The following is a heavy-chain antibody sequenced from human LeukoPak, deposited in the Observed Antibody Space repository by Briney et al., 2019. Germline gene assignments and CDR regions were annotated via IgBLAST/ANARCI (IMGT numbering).Heavy chain of an antibody. Sequence: ASVKVSCKASGYTFTNYDINWVRQATGQGLEWMGWMNPNSGKAGYAHKFQGRVTITRNPSITIAYMELSSLRSEDTAVYYCARRNFDWFDPWGQGTLVTVSS. CDR1: GYTFTNYD. CDR2: MNPNSGKA. CDR3: ARRNFDWFDP. J-gene: IGHJ5*02. V-gene: IGHV1-8*03.